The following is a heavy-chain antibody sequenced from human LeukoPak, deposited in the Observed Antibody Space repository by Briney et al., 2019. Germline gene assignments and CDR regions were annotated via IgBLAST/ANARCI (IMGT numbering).Heavy chain of an antibody. CDR2: INPTGTTT. V-gene: IGHV1-46*01. J-gene: IGHJ3*02. CDR1: GYTFINHW. CDR3: AREVVKPVVVAAKDAFDI. Sequence: ASVKVSCKASGYTFINHWMHWVRQAPGQGLEWVGLINPTGTTTLYAQKFQGRITLTKDMSATTDYMELSSLRSEDTAVYYCAREVVKPVVVAAKDAFDIXXQGTMVTVXS. D-gene: IGHD2-15*01.